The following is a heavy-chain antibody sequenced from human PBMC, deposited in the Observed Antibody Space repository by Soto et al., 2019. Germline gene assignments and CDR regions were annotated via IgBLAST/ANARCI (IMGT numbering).Heavy chain of an antibody. Sequence: QITLKESGPTLVTPTQTLTLTCTFSGFSLSTSGVGVGWIRQPPGKALEWVALIYWNDDKRYSPSLKSRLTNTTDTSKNQVVLTMTNMDPVDTATYYCEHTTLNYGDYVSVSWYFDLWGRGTLVTVSS. CDR1: GFSLSTSGVG. V-gene: IGHV2-5*01. D-gene: IGHD4-17*01. J-gene: IGHJ2*01. CDR3: EHTTLNYGDYVSVSWYFDL. CDR2: IYWNDDK.